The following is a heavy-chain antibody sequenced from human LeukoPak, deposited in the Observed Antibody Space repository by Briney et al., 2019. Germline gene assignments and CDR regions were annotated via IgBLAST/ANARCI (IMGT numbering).Heavy chain of an antibody. Sequence: PGGSLRLSCAASGFTFSTYWMHWVRQGPGKGLVWVSRINSDGSSTTNADFVKGRFTISRDNARNTLFLQMDSLRAEDTAVYYCVRGTSRKDGYSGDDPYWGQGTLVSVSS. CDR1: GFTFSTYW. CDR2: INSDGSST. CDR3: VRGTSRKDGYSGDDPY. J-gene: IGHJ4*02. V-gene: IGHV3-74*03. D-gene: IGHD5-12*01.